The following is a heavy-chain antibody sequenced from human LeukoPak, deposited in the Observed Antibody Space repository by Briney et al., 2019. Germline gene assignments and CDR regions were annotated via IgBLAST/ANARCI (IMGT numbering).Heavy chain of an antibody. CDR1: GFTFGDYA. D-gene: IGHD3-16*02. J-gene: IGHJ4*02. CDR2: IRSKAYGGTT. V-gene: IGHV3-49*04. CDR3: TRPQGPIGGVTVSLGY. Sequence: SLRLSCTASGFTFGDYAMSWVRQAPGKGLEWVGFIRSKAYGGTTEYAASVKGRFTISRDDSKSIAYLQMNSLKTEDTAVYYCTRPQGPIGGVTVSLGYWGQGTLVTVSS.